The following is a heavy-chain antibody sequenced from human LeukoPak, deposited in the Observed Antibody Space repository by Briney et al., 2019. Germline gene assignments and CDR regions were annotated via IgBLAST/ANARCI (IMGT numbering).Heavy chain of an antibody. CDR1: GYTFTNYD. J-gene: IGHJ6*03. D-gene: IGHD3-10*01. CDR2: MNPNSGNT. CDR3: ARLQAPVRGTHYYYMDV. V-gene: IGHV1-8*01. Sequence: GASLKVSCKASGYTFTNYDINWVRQATGQRLEWMGWMNPNSGNTGYAQRFQGRVTMTRNTSISTAYMELSSLRSEDTAVYYCARLQAPVRGTHYYYMDVWGKGTTVTISS.